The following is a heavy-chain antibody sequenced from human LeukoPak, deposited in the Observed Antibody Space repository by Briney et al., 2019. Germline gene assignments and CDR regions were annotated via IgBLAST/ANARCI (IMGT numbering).Heavy chain of an antibody. J-gene: IGHJ6*03. Sequence: GGSLRLSCAASGFTFSSYSMNWVRQAPGKGLEWVSSISSSSSYIYYADSVKGRFTISRGNAKNSLYLQMNSLRAEDTAVYYCARVRGTWYYYYMDVWGKGTTVTVSS. CDR1: GFTFSSYS. CDR3: ARVRGTWYYYYMDV. CDR2: ISSSSSYI. D-gene: IGHD1-7*01. V-gene: IGHV3-21*01.